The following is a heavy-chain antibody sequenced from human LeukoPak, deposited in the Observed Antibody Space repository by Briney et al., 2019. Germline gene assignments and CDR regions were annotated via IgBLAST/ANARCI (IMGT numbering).Heavy chain of an antibody. CDR3: ARGPLALWFGELSSDP. Sequence: GASVKVSCKASGYTFTGYYMHWVRQDPGQGLEWMGWINPNSGGTNYAQKFQGRVTMTRDTSISTAYMELSGLRSDDTAVYYCARGPLALWFGELSSDPWGQGTLVTVSS. CDR2: INPNSGGT. D-gene: IGHD3-10*01. CDR1: GYTFTGYY. J-gene: IGHJ5*02. V-gene: IGHV1-2*02.